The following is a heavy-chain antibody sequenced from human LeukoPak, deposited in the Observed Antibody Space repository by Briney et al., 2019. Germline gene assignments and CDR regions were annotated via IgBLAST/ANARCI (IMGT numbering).Heavy chain of an antibody. V-gene: IGHV3-23*01. Sequence: GGSLRLSCAASGFTVSSNYMSWVRQAPGKGLEWVSVISGSGDKSYYTDSVKGRFTVSRDNSKNTVYLQMNSLRAEDTAVYYCAKGPRTVRFGDRHKGMFDYWGQGTLVTVSS. J-gene: IGHJ4*02. CDR1: GFTVSSNY. D-gene: IGHD3-10*01. CDR3: AKGPRTVRFGDRHKGMFDY. CDR2: ISGSGDKS.